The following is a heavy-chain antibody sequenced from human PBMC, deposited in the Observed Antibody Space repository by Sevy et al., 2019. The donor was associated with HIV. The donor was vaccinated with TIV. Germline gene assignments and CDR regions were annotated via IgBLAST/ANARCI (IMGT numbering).Heavy chain of an antibody. CDR3: ARGEYFGELGNWFDP. V-gene: IGHV3-11*01. CDR2: ISGSATFI. D-gene: IGHD3-10*01. J-gene: IGHJ5*02. Sequence: GGSLRLSCAASGFTFSDYYMSWIRQAPGKGLEWVSYISGSATFIHYADSLQGRFTISRDNAKNPLYLQMNSLRAEDTAVYYCARGEYFGELGNWFDPWGQGTLVTVSS. CDR1: GFTFSDYY.